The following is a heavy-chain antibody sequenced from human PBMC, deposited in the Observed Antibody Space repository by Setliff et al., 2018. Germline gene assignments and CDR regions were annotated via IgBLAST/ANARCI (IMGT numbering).Heavy chain of an antibody. CDR2: IYIGGSA. V-gene: IGHV4-4*07. Sequence: SETLSLTCTVSGGSISSYYWSWIRQPAGKGLEWIGHIYIGGSANYNPSLKSRVTMSIDTSKNRFSLKLNSVTAADMAVYYCAREQWLDPPGYYYMDVWAKGTTVTV. CDR3: AREQWLDPPGYYYMDV. CDR1: GGSISSYY. J-gene: IGHJ6*03. D-gene: IGHD6-19*01.